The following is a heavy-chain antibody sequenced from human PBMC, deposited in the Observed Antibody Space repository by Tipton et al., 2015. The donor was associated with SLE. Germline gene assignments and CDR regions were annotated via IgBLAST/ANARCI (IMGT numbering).Heavy chain of an antibody. V-gene: IGHV6-1*01. J-gene: IGHJ6*02. CDR2: TYYRSKWYN. CDR3: ARDAQTMVVTAIYYYYGMDV. Sequence: PGLVKPSQTLSLTCAISGDSVSSNSVAWNWIRQSPSRGLEWLGRTYYRSKWYNDYAVSVKSRITINPDTSKNQFSLQLNSVTPEDTAVYYCARDAQTMVVTAIYYYYGMDVWGQGTTVTVSS. D-gene: IGHD2-21*02. CDR1: GDSVSSNSVA.